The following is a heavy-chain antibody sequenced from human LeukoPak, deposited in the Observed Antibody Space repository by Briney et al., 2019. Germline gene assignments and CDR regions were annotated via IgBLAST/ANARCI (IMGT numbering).Heavy chain of an antibody. V-gene: IGHV3-21*01. D-gene: IGHD3/OR15-3a*01. CDR3: ARVGLVGAFDI. CDR2: ISSSSSYI. Sequence: GGSLRLSCAASGCTFSSYSMNWVRQAPGKGLEWVSSISSSSSYIYYADSVKGRFTISRDNAKNSLYLQMNSLRAEDTAVYYCARVGLVGAFDIWGQGTMVTVSS. CDR1: GCTFSSYS. J-gene: IGHJ3*02.